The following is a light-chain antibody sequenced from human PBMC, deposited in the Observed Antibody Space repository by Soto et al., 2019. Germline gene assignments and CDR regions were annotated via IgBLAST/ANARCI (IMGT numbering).Light chain of an antibody. CDR2: GAS. V-gene: IGKV3-15*01. CDR3: QQYNNWPWT. J-gene: IGKJ5*01. Sequence: IVMTQSAATLSVSPGERAPLSCRATQSVSSRLAWYQQKPGQAPRLLIYGASTRATGIPARFSGSWSGTEFTLTISSLQSEDFALYYCQQYNNWPWTFGQGTRLEIK. CDR1: QSVSSR.